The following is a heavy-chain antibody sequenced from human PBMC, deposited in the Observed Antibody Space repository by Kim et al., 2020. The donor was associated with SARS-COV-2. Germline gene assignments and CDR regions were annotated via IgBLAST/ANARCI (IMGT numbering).Heavy chain of an antibody. CDR3: ARGSYCSSTSCHTPVDY. V-gene: IGHV4-34*01. Sequence: LKSRVTISVDTSKNQFSLKLSSVTAADTAVYYCARGSYCSSTSCHTPVDYWGQGTLVTVSS. J-gene: IGHJ4*02. D-gene: IGHD2-2*02.